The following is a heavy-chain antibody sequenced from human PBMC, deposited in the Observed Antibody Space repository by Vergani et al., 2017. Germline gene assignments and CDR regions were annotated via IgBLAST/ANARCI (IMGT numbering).Heavy chain of an antibody. CDR2: IDPSDSYT. CDR1: GYSFTSYW. CDR3: ARSYSSGWSLYYYYGMDV. Sequence: EVQLVQSGAEVKKPGESLRISCKGSGYSFTSYWISWVRQMPGKGLEWMGRIDPSDSYTRYSPSFQGQVTISADKSISTAYLQWSSLKASDTAMYYCARSYSSGWSLYYYYGMDVWGQGTTVTVSS. V-gene: IGHV5-10-1*04. D-gene: IGHD6-19*01. J-gene: IGHJ6*02.